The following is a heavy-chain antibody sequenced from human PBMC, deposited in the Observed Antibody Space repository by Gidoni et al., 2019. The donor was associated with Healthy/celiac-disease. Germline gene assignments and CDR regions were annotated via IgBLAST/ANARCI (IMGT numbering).Heavy chain of an antibody. CDR3: ARDRYYDILTGYFPGWFDP. CDR2: IIPIYGTA. V-gene: IGHV1-69*01. J-gene: IGHJ5*02. D-gene: IGHD3-9*01. CDR1: GGPFSSYA. Sequence: QVQLVQSGAEVKKPGSSVKVSCKASGGPFSSYATSWVRQAPGQGLEWMGGIIPIYGTANYAQKFQGRVTITADESTGTAYMELSSLRSEDTAVYYCARDRYYDILTGYFPGWFDPWGQGTLVTVSS.